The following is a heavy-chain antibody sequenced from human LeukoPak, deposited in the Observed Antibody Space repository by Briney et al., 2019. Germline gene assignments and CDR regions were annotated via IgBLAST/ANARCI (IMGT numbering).Heavy chain of an antibody. Sequence: ASVKVSCKASGYTFITYGISWVRQAPGQGLEWMGWISAYSGIANYAQKLQGSVTMTTDTSTSTAYMELRSLRSDDTAVYYCARDRGSGSYYPRFDYWGQGTLVTVSS. CDR3: ARDRGSGSYYPRFDY. V-gene: IGHV1-18*01. CDR1: GYTFITYG. J-gene: IGHJ4*02. CDR2: ISAYSGIA. D-gene: IGHD3-10*01.